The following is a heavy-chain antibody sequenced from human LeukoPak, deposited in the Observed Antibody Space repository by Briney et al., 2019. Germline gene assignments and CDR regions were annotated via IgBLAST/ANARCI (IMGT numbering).Heavy chain of an antibody. D-gene: IGHD7-27*01. CDR3: ARWGPPLYYYGMDV. Sequence: SETLSLTCAVYGGSFSGYYWSWIRQPPGKGLEWFGEINHSGSTNYNPSLKSRVTISVDTSKNQFSLKLSSVTAADTAVYYCARWGPPLYYYGMDVWGQGTTVTVSS. CDR2: INHSGST. V-gene: IGHV4-34*01. J-gene: IGHJ6*02. CDR1: GGSFSGYY.